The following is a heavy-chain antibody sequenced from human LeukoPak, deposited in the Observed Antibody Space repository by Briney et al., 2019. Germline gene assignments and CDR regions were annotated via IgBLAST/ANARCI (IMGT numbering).Heavy chain of an antibody. CDR1: GITLSDHY. CDR2: TRNKAYNYET. Sequence: GGSLRLSCAASGITLSDHYMDWVRQAPGKGLEWVGRTRNKAYNYETEYAASVKGRFTISRDDLKKALNLQMNNLKNEDTAVYYCVKERSGGFGWWGLGTLVTVSS. V-gene: IGHV3-72*01. J-gene: IGHJ4*02. D-gene: IGHD3-3*01. CDR3: VKERSGGFGW.